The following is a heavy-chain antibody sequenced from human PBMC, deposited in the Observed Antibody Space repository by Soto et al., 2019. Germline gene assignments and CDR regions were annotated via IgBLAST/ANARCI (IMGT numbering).Heavy chain of an antibody. CDR1: GFTFSSYA. Sequence: GGSLRLSCAASGFTFSSYAMSWVRQAPGKGLEWVSAISGSGGSTYYADSVKGRFTISRDNSKNTLYLQMNSLRAEDTAVYYCAKGHVIPKQVPAAGEFDYWGQGTLVTVSS. V-gene: IGHV3-23*01. CDR2: ISGSGGST. CDR3: AKGHVIPKQVPAAGEFDY. J-gene: IGHJ4*02. D-gene: IGHD2-2*01.